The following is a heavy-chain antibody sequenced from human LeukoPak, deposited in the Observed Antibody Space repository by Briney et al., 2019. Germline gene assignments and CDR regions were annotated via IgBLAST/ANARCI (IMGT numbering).Heavy chain of an antibody. CDR1: GGSISSGGYY. D-gene: IGHD2-2*01. CDR2: IYYSGST. Sequence: SQTLSLTCTVSGGSISSGGYYWSWIRQHPGKGLEWIVYIYYSGSTYYNPSLKSRFTISVDTSKNQFSLKLSSVTAADTAVYYCARARGYCGSTSCYRLPRYYWFDPWGQGTLVTVSS. J-gene: IGHJ5*02. CDR3: ARARGYCGSTSCYRLPRYYWFDP. V-gene: IGHV4-31*03.